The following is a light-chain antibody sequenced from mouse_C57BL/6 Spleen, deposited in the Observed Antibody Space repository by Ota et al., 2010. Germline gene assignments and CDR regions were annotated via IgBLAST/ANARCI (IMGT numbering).Light chain of an antibody. V-gene: IGKV6-23*01. J-gene: IGKJ2*01. Sequence: DIVMTHSHKFMSSSVGDRVTIICKASQDVASSVAWYQQKSGQSPKLLIFWASTRHSGVPDRFTGSGSGIDFTLTISNVKSEDSADYFCHQYSIYPYTFGGGTKLEIK. CDR3: HQYSIYPYT. CDR2: WAS. CDR1: QDVASS.